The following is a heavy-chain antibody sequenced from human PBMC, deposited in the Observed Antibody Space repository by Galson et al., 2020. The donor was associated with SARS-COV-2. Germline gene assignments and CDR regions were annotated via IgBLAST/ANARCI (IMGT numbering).Heavy chain of an antibody. D-gene: IGHD6-13*01. CDR3: AGGYSSSWYFG. J-gene: IGHJ4*02. CDR1: GYSISSGYY. V-gene: IGHV4-38-2*01. CDR2: IYHSGST. Sequence: SETLSLTCAVYGYSISSGYYWGWIRQPPGKGLEWIGSIYHSGSTYYNPSLKSRVTISVDTYKNQFSLKLSSVTAADTAVYYCAGGYSSSWYFGWGQGALVTVSS.